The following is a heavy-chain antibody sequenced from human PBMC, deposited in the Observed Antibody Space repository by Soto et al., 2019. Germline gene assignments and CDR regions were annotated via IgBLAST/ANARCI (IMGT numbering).Heavy chain of an antibody. CDR2: ISGDGETT. D-gene: IGHD2-15*01. CDR1: GFTFSNYA. V-gene: IGHV3-23*01. Sequence: GGSLRLSSAASGFTFSNYAMSWVRQSPGSGLECVSVISGDGETTYYANSVKGRFTISRDNSKNTLYLQMSSLRAEDTALYFCAKDLSLNGGNTNGYYDYWGQGTRVTVSS. CDR3: AKDLSLNGGNTNGYYDY. J-gene: IGHJ4*02.